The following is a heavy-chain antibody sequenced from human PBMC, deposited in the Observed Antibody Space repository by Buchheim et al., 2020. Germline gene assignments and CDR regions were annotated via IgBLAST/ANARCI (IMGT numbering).Heavy chain of an antibody. Sequence: VQLLESGGGLVQPGGSLRLSCVASGFNFRDFSMTWVRHAPGKGLEWIAAISDSVTNSYYGDSMRGHFRISRDNSKNTLYLQMNSLRVEDTAVYYCATKGGYSYGDDAFDIWGQGT. CDR1: GFNFRDFS. V-gene: IGHV3-23*01. J-gene: IGHJ3*02. CDR2: ISDSVTNS. CDR3: ATKGGYSYGDDAFDI. D-gene: IGHD5-18*01.